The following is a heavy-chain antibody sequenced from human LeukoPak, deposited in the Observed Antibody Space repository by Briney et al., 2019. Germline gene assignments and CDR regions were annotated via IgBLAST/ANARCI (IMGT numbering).Heavy chain of an antibody. CDR2: ISGSDGST. J-gene: IGHJ6*02. CDR1: GFTFSSYA. Sequence: GGSLRLSCAASGFTFSSYAMSWVRQAPGKGLEWVSGISGSDGSTYYADSVRGRFTISRDNSKNRLYLLMNSLRAEDTALYYCAKSLGSSSWYFYYGVDVWGQGTTVTVSS. CDR3: AKSLGSSSWYFYYGVDV. D-gene: IGHD6-6*01. V-gene: IGHV3-23*01.